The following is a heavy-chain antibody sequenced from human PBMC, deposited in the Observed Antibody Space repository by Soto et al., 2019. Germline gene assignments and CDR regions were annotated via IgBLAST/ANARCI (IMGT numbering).Heavy chain of an antibody. Sequence: QVQLVESGGGVVQPGRSLRLSCAASGFTFSSYGMHWVRQAPGKGLEWVAVIWYDGSNKYYADSVKGRFTISRDNSKNTLYLQMNSLRAEDTAVYYCARDVIDPPYGMDVWGQGTTVTVSS. J-gene: IGHJ6*02. V-gene: IGHV3-33*01. CDR1: GFTFSSYG. CDR2: IWYDGSNK. D-gene: IGHD3-16*02. CDR3: ARDVIDPPYGMDV.